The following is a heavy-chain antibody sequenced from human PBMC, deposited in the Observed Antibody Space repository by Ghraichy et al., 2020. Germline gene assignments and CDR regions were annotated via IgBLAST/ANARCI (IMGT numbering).Heavy chain of an antibody. Sequence: SETLSLTCAVYGGSFSGYYWSWIRQPPGKGLEWIGESNHSGSTNYNPSLKSRVTISVDTSKNQFSLKLSSVTAADTAVYYCAGEGSAILTGYYRFDSWGQGTLVTVSS. D-gene: IGHD3-9*01. CDR2: SNHSGST. CDR1: GGSFSGYY. V-gene: IGHV4-34*01. J-gene: IGHJ5*01. CDR3: AGEGSAILTGYYRFDS.